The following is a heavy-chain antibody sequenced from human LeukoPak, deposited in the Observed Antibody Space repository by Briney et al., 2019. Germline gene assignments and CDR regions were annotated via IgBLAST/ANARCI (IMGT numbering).Heavy chain of an antibody. Sequence: ASVKVSCKASGGTFSSYAISWVRQAPGQGLEWMGRIIPIFGTANYAQKFQGRVTITTDESTSTAYMELSSLRSEDTAVYYCARLAIDYNWFDPWGQGTLVTVSS. D-gene: IGHD5-12*01. CDR2: IIPIFGTA. J-gene: IGHJ5*02. V-gene: IGHV1-69*05. CDR3: ARLAIDYNWFDP. CDR1: GGTFSSYA.